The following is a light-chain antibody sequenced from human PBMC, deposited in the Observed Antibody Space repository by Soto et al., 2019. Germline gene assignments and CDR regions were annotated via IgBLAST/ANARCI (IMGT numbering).Light chain of an antibody. V-gene: IGKV1-5*01. CDR2: DAS. CDR1: QSISSW. Sequence: DIQLTQSPSTLSASVGDIVTFTCRASQSISSWLAWYQQKPGKAPKLLLYDASTLQSGVPSRFSGSGSGTDFTLTISRLHPDDFATYYCQQYNTYPWTFGQGTKV. CDR3: QQYNTYPWT. J-gene: IGKJ1*01.